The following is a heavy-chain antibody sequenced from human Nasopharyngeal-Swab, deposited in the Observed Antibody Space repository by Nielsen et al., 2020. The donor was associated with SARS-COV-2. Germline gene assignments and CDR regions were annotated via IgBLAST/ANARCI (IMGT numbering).Heavy chain of an antibody. CDR2: IKRTTDGGTT. CDR3: TTGTVHDYGDPQASHYYYYGMDG. Sequence: VCPAPRRGVWCVGRIKRTTDGGTTDYAAPVKGRFTISRADSKNTLYLQMNSLKTEDTAVYYCTTGTVHDYGDPQASHYYYYGMDGWGQGTTVTVSS. J-gene: IGHJ6*02. D-gene: IGHD4-17*01. V-gene: IGHV3-15*01.